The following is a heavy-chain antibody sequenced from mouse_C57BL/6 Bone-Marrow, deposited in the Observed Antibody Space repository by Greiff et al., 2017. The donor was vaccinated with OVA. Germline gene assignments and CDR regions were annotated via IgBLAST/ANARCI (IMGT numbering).Heavy chain of an antibody. CDR1: GFSFNTYA. V-gene: IGHV10-1*01. CDR3: VRHGYYAMDY. Sequence: EVKLVESGGGLVQPKGSLKLSCAASGFSFNTYAMTWVRQAPGKGLEWVARIRSKSNNYATSYAASVKARFTISRDDSESMLYLQMNNLKTEDTAMYYCVRHGYYAMDYWGQGTSVTVSA. CDR2: IRSKSNNYAT. J-gene: IGHJ4*01.